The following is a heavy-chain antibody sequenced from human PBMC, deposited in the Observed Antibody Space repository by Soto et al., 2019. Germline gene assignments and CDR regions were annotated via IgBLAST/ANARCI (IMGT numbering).Heavy chain of an antibody. CDR1: GFTFSTYA. D-gene: IGHD2-2*01. CDR3: ARYCSPTSCTIRYGMDV. Sequence: EVQLLESGGGLVQPGGSLRLSCVASGFTFSTYAMSWGRQAPREGLEWVSVVSGSGGTTYYADSVKGRFTISRDNSKNTLYLQMNSLRAEDSATYYCARYCSPTSCTIRYGMDVWGQGTTVTVSS. CDR2: VSGSGGTT. J-gene: IGHJ6*02. V-gene: IGHV3-23*01.